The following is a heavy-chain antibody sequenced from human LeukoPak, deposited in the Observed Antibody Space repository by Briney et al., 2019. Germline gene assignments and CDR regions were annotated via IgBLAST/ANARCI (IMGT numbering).Heavy chain of an antibody. CDR2: ISGSGAST. V-gene: IGHV3-23*01. CDR3: ARDHSGSYYEVDY. J-gene: IGHJ4*02. CDR1: GFTFSSYA. Sequence: PGGSLRLSCAASGFTFSSYAMSWVRQAPGEGLEWVSAISGSGASTYYADSVKGRFTISRDNSKNTLYLQMNSLRAEDTAVYYCARDHSGSYYEVDYWGQGTLVTVSS. D-gene: IGHD1-26*01.